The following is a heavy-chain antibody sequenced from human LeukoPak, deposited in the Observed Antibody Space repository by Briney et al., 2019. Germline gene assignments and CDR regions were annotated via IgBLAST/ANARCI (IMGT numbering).Heavy chain of an antibody. CDR2: IKQDGSEK. D-gene: IGHD2-15*01. J-gene: IGHJ5*02. Sequence: GGSLRLSCAASGFIFSSYWMSWVRQAPGKGLEWVANIKQDGSEKYYVDSVKGRFTISRDNARNSLYLQMNTLRAEDTAVYSCARGADGVSSNSRGWFDPWGQGTLVTVSS. CDR1: GFIFSSYW. CDR3: ARGADGVSSNSRGWFDP. V-gene: IGHV3-7*01.